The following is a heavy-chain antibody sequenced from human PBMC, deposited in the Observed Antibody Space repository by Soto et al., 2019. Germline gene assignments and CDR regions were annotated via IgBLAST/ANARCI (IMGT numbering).Heavy chain of an antibody. J-gene: IGHJ6*02. CDR2: IIPIFGTA. Sequence: QVQLVQSGAEVKKPGSSVKVSCKAPGGTFSSYAISWVRQAPGQGLEWMGGIIPIFGTAKYAQKFQGRVTITADESTSPGYRELSSLRSDDTAVYYCARAQGGSSSLDIYYYYYYGMDVWGQGTTVTVSS. CDR3: ARAQGGSSSLDIYYYYYYGMDV. V-gene: IGHV1-69*01. D-gene: IGHD2-15*01. CDR1: GGTFSSYA.